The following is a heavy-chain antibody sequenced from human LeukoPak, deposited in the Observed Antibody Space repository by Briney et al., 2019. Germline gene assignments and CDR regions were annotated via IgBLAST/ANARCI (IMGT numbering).Heavy chain of an antibody. CDR3: ATQLSYDSSGYYHGEFDY. CDR1: GYTLTELS. J-gene: IGHJ4*02. V-gene: IGHV1-24*01. Sequence: GASVKVSCKVSGYTLTELSMHWVRQAPGKGLEWMGGFDPEDGETIYAQKFQGRVTMTEDTSTGTAYMELSSLRSEDTAVYYCATQLSYDSSGYYHGEFDYWGQGTLVTVSS. D-gene: IGHD3-22*01. CDR2: FDPEDGET.